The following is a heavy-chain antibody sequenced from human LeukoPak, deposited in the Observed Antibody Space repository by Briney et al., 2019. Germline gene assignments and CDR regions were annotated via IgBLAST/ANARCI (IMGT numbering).Heavy chain of an antibody. CDR1: GGSISRYY. CDR3: ARGGYYGSGNDFRFDP. CDR2: IYYSGST. V-gene: IGHV4-59*01. J-gene: IGHJ5*02. D-gene: IGHD3-10*01. Sequence: SETLSLTCTVSGGSISRYYWSWIRQPPGKGLEWIGYIYYSGSTNYNPSLKSRVTISVDTSKNQFSLKLSSVTAADTAVYYCARGGYYGSGNDFRFDPWGQGTLVTVSS.